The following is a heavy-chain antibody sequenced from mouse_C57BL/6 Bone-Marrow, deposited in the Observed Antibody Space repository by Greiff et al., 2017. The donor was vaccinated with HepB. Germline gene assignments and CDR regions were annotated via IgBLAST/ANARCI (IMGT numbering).Heavy chain of an antibody. CDR2: IDPSDSST. CDR3: AREDYYAMDY. V-gene: IGHV1-69*01. Sequence: VQLQQSGAELVMPGASVKLSCKASGYTFTSYWMHWVKQRPGQGLEWIGEIDPSDSSTNYNQKFKGKSTLTVDKSCSTAYMQRSSLTAEDSAVYYCAREDYYAMDYWGQGTSVTVSS. CDR1: GYTFTSYW. J-gene: IGHJ4*01.